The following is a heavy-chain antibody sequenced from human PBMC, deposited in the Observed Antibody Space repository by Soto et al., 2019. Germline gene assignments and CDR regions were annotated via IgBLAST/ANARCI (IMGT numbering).Heavy chain of an antibody. Sequence: SETLSLTCTVSGGSISSGGYYWSWIRQHPGKGLEWIGYIYYSGSTYYNPSLKSRVTISVDTSKNQFSLKLSSVTAADTAVYYCARLRIQIAVAGNWLDPWGQGTLVTVYS. J-gene: IGHJ5*02. CDR3: ARLRIQIAVAGNWLDP. D-gene: IGHD6-19*01. V-gene: IGHV4-31*03. CDR1: GGSISSGGYY. CDR2: IYYSGST.